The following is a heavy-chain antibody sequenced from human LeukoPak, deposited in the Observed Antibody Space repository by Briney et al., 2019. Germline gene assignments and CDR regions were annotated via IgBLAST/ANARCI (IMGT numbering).Heavy chain of an antibody. V-gene: IGHV3-23*01. D-gene: IGHD3/OR15-3a*01. CDR2: ISGSGGST. CDR1: KFTFSNYA. J-gene: IGHJ4*02. CDR3: AKRSNFWTGYLDY. Sequence: GGSLRLSCTASKFTFSNYAMSWVRQAPGKGLEWVSVISGSGGSTYYADSVKGRFTISRDNSKDTLFLQMNSLRTEDTAVYYCAKRSNFWTGYLDYWGQGTLVTVSS.